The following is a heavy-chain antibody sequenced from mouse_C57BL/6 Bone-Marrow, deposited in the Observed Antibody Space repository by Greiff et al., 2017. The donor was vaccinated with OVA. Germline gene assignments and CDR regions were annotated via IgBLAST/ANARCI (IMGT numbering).Heavy chain of an antibody. Sequence: VQLVESGPELVKPGASVKISCKASGYTFTDYYINWVKQRPGQGLEWIGWLFTGSGSTYYTEKFKGKATITVDKSYSTSYMLLSSLTSDDSAVYVCAILWLPPFDYWGQGTTLTVSS. CDR3: AILWLPPFDY. V-gene: IGHV1-75*01. J-gene: IGHJ2*01. D-gene: IGHD2-3*01. CDR2: LFTGSGST. CDR1: GYTFTDYY.